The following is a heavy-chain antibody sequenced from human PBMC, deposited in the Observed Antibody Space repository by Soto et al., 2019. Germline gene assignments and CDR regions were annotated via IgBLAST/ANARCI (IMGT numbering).Heavy chain of an antibody. CDR3: TRAYSGSYYFLIGY. Sequence: GGSLRLSCTASGFTFGDYAMSWFRQAPGKGLEWVGFIRSKAYGGTTEYARSVKGRFTISRDDSKSIAYLQMNSLKTEDTAVYYCTRAYSGSYYFLIGYWGQGTLVTVSS. D-gene: IGHD1-26*01. J-gene: IGHJ4*02. V-gene: IGHV3-49*03. CDR1: GFTFGDYA. CDR2: IRSKAYGGTT.